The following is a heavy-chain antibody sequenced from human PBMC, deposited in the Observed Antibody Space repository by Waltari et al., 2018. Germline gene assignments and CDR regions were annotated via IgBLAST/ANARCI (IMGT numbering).Heavy chain of an antibody. Sequence: QVQLQESGPGLVKPSETLSLTCTVPGGSISSHYWSWIRPPPGKGLEWIGYIYYSGSTNYNPSLKSRVTISVDTSKNQFSLKLSSVTAADTAVYYCARDSGSYFRWYYFDYWGQGTLVTVSS. V-gene: IGHV4-59*11. CDR1: GGSISSHY. D-gene: IGHD1-26*01. CDR2: IYYSGST. CDR3: ARDSGSYFRWYYFDY. J-gene: IGHJ4*02.